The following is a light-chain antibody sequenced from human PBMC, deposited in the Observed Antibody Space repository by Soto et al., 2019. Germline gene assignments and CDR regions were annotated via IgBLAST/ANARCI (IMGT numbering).Light chain of an antibody. V-gene: IGKV3-15*01. Sequence: EKVMTQSPATLSVSPGERATLSCRASQSVSSHLAWYQQKPGQAPRLLIYGASTRATGIPARFSGRGSGTEFTPTPSSLHSEDSGVYYGQQYSRWPLTFGGGTKVEIK. CDR3: QQYSRWPLT. CDR2: GAS. CDR1: QSVSSH. J-gene: IGKJ4*01.